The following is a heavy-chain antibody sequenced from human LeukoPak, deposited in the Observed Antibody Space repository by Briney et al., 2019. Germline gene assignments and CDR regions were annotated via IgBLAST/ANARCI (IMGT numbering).Heavy chain of an antibody. V-gene: IGHV3-23*01. Sequence: GGSLRLSCAASGFTFSSYAMTWVRQAPGEGLEWVSVISATGGTTYYADSVKGRFTISRDNSKNTLHLQMNGLRAEDTAVYYCAKARIVVIPPADALDVWGQGTLVTVSS. D-gene: IGHD3-22*01. CDR2: ISATGGTT. CDR3: AKARIVVIPPADALDV. J-gene: IGHJ3*01. CDR1: GFTFSSYA.